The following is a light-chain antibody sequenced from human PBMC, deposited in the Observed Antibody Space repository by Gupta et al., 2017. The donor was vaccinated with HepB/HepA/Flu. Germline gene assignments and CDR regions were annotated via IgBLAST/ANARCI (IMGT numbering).Light chain of an antibody. CDR1: QSFSSN. Sequence: ELVMTQSPATLSVSPGERATLSCRAGQSFSSNLAWYQQKPGQAPRLLIYGASTRASGIPARFSGSGSGTXFTLTIXSLQSEDFAVYYCLQYDNWPLTFGXGTKVEI. CDR2: GAS. CDR3: LQYDNWPLT. J-gene: IGKJ4*01. V-gene: IGKV3-15*01.